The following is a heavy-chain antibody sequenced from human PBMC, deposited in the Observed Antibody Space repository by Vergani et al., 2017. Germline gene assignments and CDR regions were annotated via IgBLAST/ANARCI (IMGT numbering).Heavy chain of an antibody. CDR2: ISHSGST. V-gene: IGHV4-4*03. Sequence: QVQLQDSGPGLVKPPGTLSLTCAVSGDSFRSNKWWTWVRQSPGKTLEWIGEISHSGSTNYNPSLKGRVTLSLDTSKNQFSLRLSSVTAADTAVYYCARDPKSYCSGGSCFSGWGAFDIWGRGTTVTVSS. CDR1: GDSFRSNKW. D-gene: IGHD2-15*01. CDR3: ARDPKSYCSGGSCFSGWGAFDI. J-gene: IGHJ3*02.